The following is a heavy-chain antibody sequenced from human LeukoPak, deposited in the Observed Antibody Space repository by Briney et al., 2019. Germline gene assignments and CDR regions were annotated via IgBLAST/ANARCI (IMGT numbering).Heavy chain of an antibody. J-gene: IGHJ3*02. CDR1: GGSISSIRYY. V-gene: IGHV4-39*07. CDR3: ARSIALYAFDS. D-gene: IGHD6-6*01. CDR2: IYYSGRT. Sequence: ASETLSLTRSVSGGSISSIRYYWARTRQPPGKGLEWIGSIYYSGRTYYNPSFKSRVTISVDTSKNQCSLNLSSVTAAYTAVYYCARSIALYAFDSWGQRTMVTVSS.